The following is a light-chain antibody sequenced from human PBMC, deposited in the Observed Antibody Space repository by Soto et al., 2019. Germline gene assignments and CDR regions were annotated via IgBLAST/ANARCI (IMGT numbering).Light chain of an antibody. CDR1: QGISNH. J-gene: IGKJ4*01. V-gene: IGKV1-27*01. CDR2: AAS. CDR3: QKCNSANFT. Sequence: DIQMTQSPSSLSASVGDRVTITCRASQGISNHLAWYQQKPGKLPNLLIYAASILQSGVPSRFSGSGSGTDFTLTINSLQPEDVAIYYCQKCNSANFTCGGGTKVNI.